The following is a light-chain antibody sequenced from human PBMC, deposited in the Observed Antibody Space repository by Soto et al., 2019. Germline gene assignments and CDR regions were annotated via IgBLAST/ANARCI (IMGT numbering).Light chain of an antibody. V-gene: IGKV1-27*01. CDR1: QDVSNS. J-gene: IGKJ2*01. Sequence: DIQMTQSPSSLSAFVGDTVTITCRASQDVSNSLAWYQQKPGKVPKLLIHSASTLQTGVQSRFSGSGSGTVFTLTINSLQPEDVATYYCQKYNSAPNTFGQGSRLEIK. CDR2: SAS. CDR3: QKYNSAPNT.